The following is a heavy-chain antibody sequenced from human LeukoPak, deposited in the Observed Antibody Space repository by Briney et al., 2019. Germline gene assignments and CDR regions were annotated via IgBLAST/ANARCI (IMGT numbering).Heavy chain of an antibody. Sequence: GASVKVSCKASGYTFTSYGISWVRQAPGQGLEWMGWISAYNGNTNYAQKLQGRVTMTTDTSTSTAYMELRSLRSDDTAVYYRARAKGRWEWYYNRFDPWGQGTLVTVSS. J-gene: IGHJ5*02. CDR2: ISAYNGNT. CDR3: ARAKGRWEWYYNRFDP. V-gene: IGHV1-18*01. D-gene: IGHD3-3*01. CDR1: GYTFTSYG.